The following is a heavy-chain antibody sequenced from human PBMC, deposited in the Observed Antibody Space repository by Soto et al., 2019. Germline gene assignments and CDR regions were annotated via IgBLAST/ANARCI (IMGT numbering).Heavy chain of an antibody. V-gene: IGHV1-18*04. CDR1: GYTFTKYG. J-gene: IGHJ6*02. CDR3: SRARYCTSPRGYNHYYYGMDI. CDR2: IGVYNGKT. Sequence: QEQLVQSGGEVKKPGASVRVSCKASGYTFTKYGITWVRQAPGQGLEWMGWIGVYNGKTNYARKLQGRGIMTADTSASTAYMERRSLRSDDTAVYYCSRARYCTSPRGYNHYYYGMDIWGQGTTVSVSS. D-gene: IGHD2-2*02.